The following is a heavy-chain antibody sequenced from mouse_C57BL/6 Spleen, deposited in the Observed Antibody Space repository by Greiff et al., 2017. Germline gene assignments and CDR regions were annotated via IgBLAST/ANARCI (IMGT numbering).Heavy chain of an antibody. D-gene: IGHD4-1*01. CDR1: GFNFSSYG. V-gene: IGHV5-6*01. J-gene: IGHJ2*01. CDR2: ISSGGSYT. Sequence: EVQLVESGGDLVKPGGSLKLSCAASGFNFSSYGMSWVRQTPDKRLEWVATISSGGSYTYYPDSVKGRFTISRDNAKNTLYLQMSSLKSEDTAMYYCARHGGAGTYFDYWGQGTTLTVSS. CDR3: ARHGGAGTYFDY.